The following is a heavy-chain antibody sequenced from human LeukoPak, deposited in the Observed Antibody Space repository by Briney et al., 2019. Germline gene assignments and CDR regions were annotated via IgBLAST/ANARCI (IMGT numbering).Heavy chain of an antibody. Sequence: SETLSLTCAVYGGSFSGYYWSWIRQPPGKGLEWIGEINHSGSTNYNPSLTSRVTISVDTSKNQFSLKLSSVTAADTAVYYCARGFYGSGTGFDYWGQGTLVTVSS. CDR2: INHSGST. D-gene: IGHD3-10*01. CDR1: GGSFSGYY. CDR3: ARGFYGSGTGFDY. V-gene: IGHV4-34*01. J-gene: IGHJ4*02.